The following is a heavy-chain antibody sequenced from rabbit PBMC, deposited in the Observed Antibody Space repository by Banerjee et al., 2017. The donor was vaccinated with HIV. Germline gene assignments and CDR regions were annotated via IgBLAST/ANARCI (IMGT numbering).Heavy chain of an antibody. CDR3: SRDLAGAIGWNFHL. D-gene: IGHD4-1*01. CDR1: GFDLSSGYD. V-gene: IGHV1S40*01. CDR2: IDASSGST. J-gene: IGHJ4*01. Sequence: QSLEESGGGLVKPEGSLTLTCKASGFDLSSGYDMCWVRQAPGKGLEWIACIDASSGSTWYASWVNGRFTISKTASTTVTLQMTSLTAADTATYFCSRDLAGAIGWNFHLWGQGTLVTVS.